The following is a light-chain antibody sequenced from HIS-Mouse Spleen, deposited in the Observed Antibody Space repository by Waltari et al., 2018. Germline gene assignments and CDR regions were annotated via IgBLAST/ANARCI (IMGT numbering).Light chain of an antibody. Sequence: SYELTQPPSVSVSPGQTARINCSGDALPKKTLTWYQQKSGQAPVLVIDEDSKRPAGIPERFSGASSGTMATLTISGAQVEDEADYYCYSTDSSGNHRVFGGGTKLTVL. CDR2: EDS. CDR1: ALPKKT. V-gene: IGLV3-10*01. J-gene: IGLJ2*01. CDR3: YSTDSSGNHRV.